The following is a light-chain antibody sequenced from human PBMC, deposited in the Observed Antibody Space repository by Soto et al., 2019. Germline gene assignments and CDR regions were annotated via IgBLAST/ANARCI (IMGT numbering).Light chain of an antibody. CDR3: SSYAGSNNPWV. Sequence: QSALTQPPSASGSPGQSVTISWTGTSSDVGAYNYVCWYQQHPGKAPKLIISEVTKRPSGVPDRFSGSKSGNTASLTVTGLQAEDEADYYCSSYAGSNNPWVFGGGTKLTVL. J-gene: IGLJ3*02. V-gene: IGLV2-8*01. CDR2: EVT. CDR1: SSDVGAYNY.